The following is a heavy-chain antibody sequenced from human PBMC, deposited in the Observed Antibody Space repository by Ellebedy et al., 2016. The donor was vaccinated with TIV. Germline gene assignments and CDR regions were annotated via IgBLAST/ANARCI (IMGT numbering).Heavy chain of an antibody. V-gene: IGHV1-69*04. CDR1: GCTFSSYA. CDR2: IIPNFGIA. CDR3: AYHSFHYDDYGWFDP. J-gene: IGHJ5*02. D-gene: IGHD4-17*01. Sequence: AASVKVSCKASGCTFSSYAISWLRQAPGQGLEWMGRIIPNFGIANYAQKFQGRVTITADKATSTAYMELSSLRSEDTAVYYCAYHSFHYDDYGWFDPWGQGTLVTVSS.